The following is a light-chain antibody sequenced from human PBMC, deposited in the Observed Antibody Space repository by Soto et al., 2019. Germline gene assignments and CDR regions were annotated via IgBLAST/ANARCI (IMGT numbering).Light chain of an antibody. V-gene: IGLV2-14*03. Sequence: QSALTQPASVSGSPGQSITISCTGTSSDIGAYNFVSWYQQHPGKAPKLMLYDVNMRPSGVSNRFSGSKSGNTASLTISGLQDEDDADYYCTSCTTSTTMIFGGGTKLTVL. J-gene: IGLJ2*01. CDR3: TSCTTSTTMI. CDR1: SSDIGAYNF. CDR2: DVN.